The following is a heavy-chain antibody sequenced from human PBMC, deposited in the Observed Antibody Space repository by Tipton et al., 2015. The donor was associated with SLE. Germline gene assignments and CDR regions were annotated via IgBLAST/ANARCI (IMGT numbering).Heavy chain of an antibody. Sequence: SLRLSCAASGFTFSSFAMHWVRQAPGKGLEWVAVISYDGTHKYYADSVKGRFTISRDNSKNTLYLQMNSLRAEDTAVYYCARKFNDYGDYDSWGQGTLVTVSS. CDR1: GFTFSSFA. V-gene: IGHV3-30*04. J-gene: IGHJ5*01. CDR3: ARKFNDYGDYDS. D-gene: IGHD4-17*01. CDR2: ISYDGTHK.